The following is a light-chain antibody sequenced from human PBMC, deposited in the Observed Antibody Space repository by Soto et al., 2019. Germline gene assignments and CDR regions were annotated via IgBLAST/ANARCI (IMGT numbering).Light chain of an antibody. CDR3: QSYDRSLSGSRV. V-gene: IGLV1-40*01. CDR2: DNS. Sequence: QSVLTQPPSVSGAPGQSVTISCTGSSSNIGAGYDVHWYQQLPGTAPKLLIYDNSNRPSGVPDRFSGSKSGTSASLAITGLQAEDEADYYCQSYDRSLSGSRVFGTGTKLTV. CDR1: SSNIGAGYD. J-gene: IGLJ1*01.